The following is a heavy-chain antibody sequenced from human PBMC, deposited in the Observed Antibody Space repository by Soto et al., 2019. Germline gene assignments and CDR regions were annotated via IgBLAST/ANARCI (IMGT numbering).Heavy chain of an antibody. V-gene: IGHV3-30-3*01. D-gene: IGHD5-18*01. Sequence: QVQLVESGGGVVQPGRSLRLSCAASGFTFSSYAMHWVRQAPGKGLEWVAVISYDGSNKYYADSVKGRFTISRDNSKNTRYLQMNSLRAEDTAVYYCARGYSYGYFDYWGQGTLVTVSS. CDR3: ARGYSYGYFDY. CDR2: ISYDGSNK. J-gene: IGHJ4*02. CDR1: GFTFSSYA.